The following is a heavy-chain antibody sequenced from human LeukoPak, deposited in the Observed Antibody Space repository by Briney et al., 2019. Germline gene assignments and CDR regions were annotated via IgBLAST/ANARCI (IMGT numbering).Heavy chain of an antibody. CDR2: IKSKTDGGTT. CDR1: GFTFSNAW. V-gene: IGHV3-15*01. Sequence: GGSLKLSCAASGFTFSNAWMSWVRQAPGKGLEWVGRIKSKTDGGTTDYAAPVKGRFTISRDDSKNTLYLQMNSLKTEDTAVYYCTTDLLVVIKGDDYWGQGTLVTVSS. J-gene: IGHJ4*02. CDR3: TTDLLVVIKGDDY. D-gene: IGHD3-22*01.